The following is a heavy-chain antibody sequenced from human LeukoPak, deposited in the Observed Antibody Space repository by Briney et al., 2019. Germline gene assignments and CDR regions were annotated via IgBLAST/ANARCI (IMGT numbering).Heavy chain of an antibody. J-gene: IGHJ4*02. CDR3: AKAPTTTVTTLPGD. CDR1: GFTFNSYA. CDR2: ISGSGGST. Sequence: GGSLRLSCAASGFTFNSYAMSWVRQAPGKGLEWVSGISGSGGSTYYADSVKGRFTISRDNSKNTLYLQMNSLRAEDTAVYYCAKAPTTTVTTLPGDWGQGTLVAASS. V-gene: IGHV3-23*01. D-gene: IGHD4-17*01.